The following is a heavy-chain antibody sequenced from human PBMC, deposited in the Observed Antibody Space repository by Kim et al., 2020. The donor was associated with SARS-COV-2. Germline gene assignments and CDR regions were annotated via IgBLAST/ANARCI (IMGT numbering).Heavy chain of an antibody. Sequence: GGSLRLSCAASGIIVSGNYMSWVRQSARKGLEWVAVIYIGGNTFYADSVKGRFPISRDNSKNTLYLHMSSLRAEDTAVYYCSRTGTLGFGAGTYSPPNWWGQGTLVTVSS. J-gene: IGHJ4*02. CDR2: IYIGGNT. CDR3: SRTGTLGFGAGTYSPPNW. D-gene: IGHD3-10*01. CDR1: GIIVSGNY. V-gene: IGHV3-66*01.